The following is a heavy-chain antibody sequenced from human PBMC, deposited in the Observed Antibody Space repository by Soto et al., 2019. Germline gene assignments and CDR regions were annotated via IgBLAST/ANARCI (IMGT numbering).Heavy chain of an antibody. D-gene: IGHD3-3*01. CDR1: GGTFSSYA. V-gene: IGHV1-69*13. CDR2: IIPIFGTA. J-gene: IGHJ6*02. CDR3: ATHSFDANFWSGFYGMDV. Sequence: SVKVSCKASGGTFSSYAISWVRQAPGQGLEWMGGIIPIFGTANYAQKFQGRVTITADESTSTAYMELSSLRSEDTAMYYCATHSFDANFWSGFYGMDVWGQGTTVTVSS.